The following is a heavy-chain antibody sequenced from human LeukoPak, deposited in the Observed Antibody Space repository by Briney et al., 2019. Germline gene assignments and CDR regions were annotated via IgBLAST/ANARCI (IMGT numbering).Heavy chain of an antibody. Sequence: GGSLRLSCAASGFTFSSYSMNWVRQAPGKGLEWVSYISSSSSTVYYADSVKGRFTISRDNAKNSLYLQMNSLRAEDTAVYYCARAGGSGWYYYYYMDVWGKGTTVTVAS. D-gene: IGHD6-19*01. V-gene: IGHV3-48*01. CDR2: ISSSSSTV. CDR3: ARAGGSGWYYYYYMDV. J-gene: IGHJ6*03. CDR1: GFTFSSYS.